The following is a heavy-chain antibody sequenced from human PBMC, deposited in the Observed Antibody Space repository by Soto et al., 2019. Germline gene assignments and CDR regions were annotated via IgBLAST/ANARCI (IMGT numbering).Heavy chain of an antibody. CDR2: INPNSGGT. CDR1: GYTFTGYY. D-gene: IGHD2-2*01. V-gene: IGHV1-2*02. J-gene: IGHJ4*02. CDR3: ARAMFLCSSTSRLFLTGY. Sequence: GASVKVSCKASGYTFTGYYMHWVRQAPGQGLEWMGWINPNSGGTNYAQKFQGRVTMTRDTSISTAYMELSRLRSEDTAVYYCARAMFLCSSTSRLFLTGYWGQGSLVTVSS.